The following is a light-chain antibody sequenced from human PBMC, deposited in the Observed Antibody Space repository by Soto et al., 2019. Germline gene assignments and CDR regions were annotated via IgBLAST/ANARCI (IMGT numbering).Light chain of an antibody. CDR1: HSVNSN. V-gene: IGKV3-15*01. J-gene: IGKJ5*01. CDR2: DAS. CDR3: QQNYSPPTIT. Sequence: EIVLTQSPGTLSLSLGERATLSSRASHSVNSNLAWYQQKPGQAPRLLMYDASTRATGIPARFSGSGSVTDFTLTISSLQPEDLATYYCQQNYSPPTITVGQGTRLEIK.